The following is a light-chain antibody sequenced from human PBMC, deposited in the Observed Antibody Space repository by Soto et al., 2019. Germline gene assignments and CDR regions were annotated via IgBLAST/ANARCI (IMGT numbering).Light chain of an antibody. J-gene: IGKJ2*01. CDR1: QSVSSN. CDR3: QHYNYWPDT. Sequence: IVMTQAAAALSVYPGERATLYSKASQSVSSNLAWYQQKPGQAPRLLIYGASTRATGIPARFSGSGSGTEFTLTISSLQSKDFPAYYSQHYNYWPDTSGEGTKVDIK. V-gene: IGKV3-15*01. CDR2: GAS.